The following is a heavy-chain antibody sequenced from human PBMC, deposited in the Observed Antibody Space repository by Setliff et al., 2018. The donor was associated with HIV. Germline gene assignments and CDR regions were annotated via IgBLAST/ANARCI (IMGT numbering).Heavy chain of an antibody. J-gene: IGHJ3*02. CDR1: GGSISSYY. Sequence: SETLSLTCTVSGGSISSYYWSWIRQPPGKGLEWIGYIYYSGSTNYNPSLKSRVTISVGTSKNQFSLKLSSVTAADTAVYHCARGDTYYHDRSGYVKSALDAFDIWGRGTMVTVSS. D-gene: IGHD3-22*01. CDR2: IYYSGST. CDR3: ARGDTYYHDRSGYVKSALDAFDI. V-gene: IGHV4-59*08.